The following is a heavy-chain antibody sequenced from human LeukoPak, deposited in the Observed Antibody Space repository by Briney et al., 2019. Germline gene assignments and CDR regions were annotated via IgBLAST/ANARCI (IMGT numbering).Heavy chain of an antibody. CDR3: ATGGRYDYFDY. J-gene: IGHJ4*02. CDR2: ISSSSSYT. V-gene: IGHV3-11*06. Sequence: GGSLRLSCAAPGFTFIDYYMSWIRPAPGKGLEWVSYISSSSSYTNYADSVKGRFTISRDNAKNSLYLHMNSLRAEDTAVYYCATGGRYDYFDYWGQGTLVTVSS. D-gene: IGHD3-16*01. CDR1: GFTFIDYY.